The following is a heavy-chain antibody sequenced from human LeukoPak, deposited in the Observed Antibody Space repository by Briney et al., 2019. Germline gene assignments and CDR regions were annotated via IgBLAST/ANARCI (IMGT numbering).Heavy chain of an antibody. Sequence: SVKVSCKASGGTFSSYAISWVRQAPGQGLEWMGGIIPIFGTANYAQKFQGRVTITADKSTSTAYMELSSLRSEDTAVYYCATVPYYYDSSGYAQTYYYYYYMDVWGKGTTVTVSS. CDR2: IIPIFGTA. CDR1: GGTFSSYA. V-gene: IGHV1-69*06. CDR3: ATVPYYYDSSGYAQTYYYYYYMDV. J-gene: IGHJ6*03. D-gene: IGHD3-22*01.